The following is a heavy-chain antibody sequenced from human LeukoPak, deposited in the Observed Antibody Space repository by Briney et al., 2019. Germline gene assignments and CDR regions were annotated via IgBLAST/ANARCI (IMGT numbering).Heavy chain of an antibody. J-gene: IGHJ3*02. V-gene: IGHV4-59*08. Sequence: PSETLSLTCSLSGRSISNDYCSWIRQPPGRGLEWIGYIYYSGSTNSNASLKSRVTIFVDPPKTQFSLRQSSLTAADSAVYHCASHRAYSYSSAFDIWGQGTMVTVSS. CDR3: ASHRAYSYSSAFDI. CDR2: IYYSGST. D-gene: IGHD6-6*01. CDR1: GRSISNDY.